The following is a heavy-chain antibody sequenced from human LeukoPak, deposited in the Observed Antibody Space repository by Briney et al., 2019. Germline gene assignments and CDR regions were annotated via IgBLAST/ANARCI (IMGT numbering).Heavy chain of an antibody. V-gene: IGHV4-59*12. J-gene: IGHJ4*02. CDR3: ARGGRGGYVNY. D-gene: IGHD5-12*01. Sequence: SETLSLTCTVSGGSISSYYWSWIRQPPGKGLEWIAYIYYSGSSNYNPSLKSRATISLDTSKNQFSLKLSSVTAADTAVYYCARGGRGGYVNYWGQGTLVTVSS. CDR1: GGSISSYY. CDR2: IYYSGSS.